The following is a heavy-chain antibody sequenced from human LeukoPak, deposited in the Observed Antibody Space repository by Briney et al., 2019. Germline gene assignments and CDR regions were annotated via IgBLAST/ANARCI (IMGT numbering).Heavy chain of an antibody. Sequence: PGGSLRLSCAASGFTFSNYRMNWVRQAPGKGLELVSSISSGSSYIYYADSVKGRFTISRDNAKNSLFLQMNSLRAEDTAVYYCARDPGGSANIDYWGQGTVVTVSS. J-gene: IGHJ4*02. V-gene: IGHV3-21*01. CDR1: GFTFSNYR. CDR2: ISSGSSYI. D-gene: IGHD1-26*01. CDR3: ARDPGGSANIDY.